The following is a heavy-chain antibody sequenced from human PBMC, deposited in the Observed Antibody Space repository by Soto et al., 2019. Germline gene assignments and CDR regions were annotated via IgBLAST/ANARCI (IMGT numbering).Heavy chain of an antibody. CDR1: GFTFSGYA. CDR2: ISYDGSNK. D-gene: IGHD4-17*01. Sequence: GGSLRLSCAASGFTFSGYAMHWVRQAPGKGLEWVAVISYDGSNKYYADSVKGRFTISRDNSKNTLYLQMNSQRAEDTAVYYCARYYGDYQQSDYWGQGTLVTVSS. CDR3: ARYYGDYQQSDY. J-gene: IGHJ4*02. V-gene: IGHV3-30-3*01.